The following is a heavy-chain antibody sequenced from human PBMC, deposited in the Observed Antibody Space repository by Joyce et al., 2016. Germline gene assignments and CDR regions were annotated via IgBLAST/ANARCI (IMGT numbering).Heavy chain of an antibody. D-gene: IGHD6-19*01. CDR1: GFTFHKYG. J-gene: IGHJ4*02. Sequence: EVQLVQSGGGLVQPGGSLSLFCAASGFTFHKYGMNWIRQAPGKGLEWVSYISRNGNIKQYIDSVKGRFTVSRDSCKNSVYLQLDSLGVEDTAIYGCARDGHSSGGDYWGQGALVTVSS. CDR3: ARDGHSSGGDY. CDR2: ISRNGNIK. V-gene: IGHV3-48*04.